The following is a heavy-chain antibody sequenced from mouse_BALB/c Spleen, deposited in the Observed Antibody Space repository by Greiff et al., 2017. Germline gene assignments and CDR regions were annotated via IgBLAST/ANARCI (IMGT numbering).Heavy chain of an antibody. D-gene: IGHD1-1*01. V-gene: IGHV3-6*02. CDR1: GYSITSGYY. CDR3: ARGGYGSSYGY. CDR2: ISYDGSN. Sequence: VQLQQSGPGLVKPSQSLSLTCSVTGYSITSGYYWNWIRQFPGNKLEWMGYISYDGSNNYNPSLKNRISITRDTSKNQFFLKLNSVTTEDTATYYCARGGYGSSYGYWGQGTTLTVSS. J-gene: IGHJ2*01.